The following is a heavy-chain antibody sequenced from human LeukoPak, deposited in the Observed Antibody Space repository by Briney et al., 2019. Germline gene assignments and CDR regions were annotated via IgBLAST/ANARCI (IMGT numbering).Heavy chain of an antibody. CDR3: VRVGNYREFDY. CDR1: GFAFSNYA. J-gene: IGHJ4*02. CDR2: ISSNGDAT. D-gene: IGHD1-7*01. Sequence: GGSLRLSCAASGFAFSNYALHWVRQAPGKGLEYVSAISSNGDATFYANSVKGRFTISRDNSKNTLYLQIGSLRAEDMAVYYCVRVGNYREFDYWGQGTLATVSS. V-gene: IGHV3-64*01.